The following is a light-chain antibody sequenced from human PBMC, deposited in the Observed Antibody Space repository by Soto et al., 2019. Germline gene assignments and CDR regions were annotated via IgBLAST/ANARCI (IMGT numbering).Light chain of an antibody. CDR2: EVS. CDR3: CSYADSGTHVL. Sequence: QSALTQPPSVSGSPGQSVTISCTGTSSDVGSYNRVSWYQQPPGTAPKVVIYEVSNRPSGVPDRFSGSKSGNTASLTISGLQAEDEADYYCCSYADSGTHVLFGGGTKVTVL. J-gene: IGLJ3*02. V-gene: IGLV2-18*02. CDR1: SSDVGSYNR.